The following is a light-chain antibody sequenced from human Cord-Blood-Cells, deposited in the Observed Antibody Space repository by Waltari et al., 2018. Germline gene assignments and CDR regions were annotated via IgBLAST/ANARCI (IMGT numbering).Light chain of an antibody. CDR1: NIGSKS. CDR2: YES. J-gene: IGLJ3*02. Sequence: SYVLTQPPTVSVAPGKTARITCGGNNIGSKSVHWYQQKPGQAPVLVIYYESDRPSGIPERFSGSNSGNTATLTISRVEAGDEADYYCQVWDSSSDHPEVFGGGTKLTVL. CDR3: QVWDSSSDHPEV. V-gene: IGLV3-21*04.